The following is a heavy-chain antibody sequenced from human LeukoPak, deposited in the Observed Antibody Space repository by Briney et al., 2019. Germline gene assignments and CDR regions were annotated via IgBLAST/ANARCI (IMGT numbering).Heavy chain of an antibody. V-gene: IGHV4-4*02. J-gene: IGHJ4*02. CDR2: ILHTGPT. CDR3: VRGGTYYLPY. D-gene: IGHD1-26*01. CDR1: GFTFSRYG. Sequence: PGGSLRLSCAASGFTFSRYGMHWVRQPPGKGLEWIGEILHTGPTNFNPSLKSRVTISMDKSKNQLSLRLNSVTAADTAIYYCVRGGTYYLPYWGQGILVTVSS.